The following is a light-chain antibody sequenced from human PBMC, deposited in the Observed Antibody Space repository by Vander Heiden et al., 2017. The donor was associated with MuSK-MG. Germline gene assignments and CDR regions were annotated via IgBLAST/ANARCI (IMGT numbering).Light chain of an antibody. V-gene: IGLV2-14*01. J-gene: IGLJ3*02. CDR3: SSYTASITLV. CDR1: SSDVGAYNY. Sequence: QSALTQPASVSGPPGQSITISCTGTSSDVGAYNYVSWYQQHPGKAPKLMIYEVSNRPSGVSDRFSGSKSGNTASLTISGLQTEDEADYYCSSYTASITLVFGGGTKLTVL. CDR2: EVS.